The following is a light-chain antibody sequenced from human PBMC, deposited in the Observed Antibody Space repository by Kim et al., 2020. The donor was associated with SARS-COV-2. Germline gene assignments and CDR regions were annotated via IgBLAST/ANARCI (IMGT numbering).Light chain of an antibody. CDR3: QSYDSSNWV. V-gene: IGLV6-57*03. J-gene: IGLJ1*01. CDR1: SGSIASNY. Sequence: KTVTISCTRSSGSIASNYVQWYQQRPGSAPTTVIYEDNQRPSGVPDRFSGSIDSSSNSASLTISGLKTEDEADYYCQSYDSSNWVFGTGTKVTVL. CDR2: EDN.